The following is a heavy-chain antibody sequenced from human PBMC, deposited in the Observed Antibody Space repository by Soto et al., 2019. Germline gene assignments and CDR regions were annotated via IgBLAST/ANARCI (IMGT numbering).Heavy chain of an antibody. CDR2: IGGGGGST. D-gene: IGHD3-10*01. Sequence: EMQLLESGGGLVQPGGSLRLSCAASGFTFSNHAMGWVRQAPGQGLEWVSGIGGGGGSTNYAGSVKGRFTISRDNSKNPLFLQMNSLRAEDTAVYYCAKGRYYYGSGGYWGQGTLVTVSS. CDR3: AKGRYYYGSGGY. J-gene: IGHJ4*02. V-gene: IGHV3-23*01. CDR1: GFTFSNHA.